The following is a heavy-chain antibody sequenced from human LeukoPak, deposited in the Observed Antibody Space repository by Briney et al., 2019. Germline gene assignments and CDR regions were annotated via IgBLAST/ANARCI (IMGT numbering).Heavy chain of an antibody. CDR1: GYTFTGYY. Sequence: GASVKVSCKASGYTFTGYYMHWVRQAPGQGLEWMGWINPNSGGTNYAQKFQGRVTMTRDTSISTAYMELSRLRSSDTAVYYCARSSDIAAAVSDYWGQGTLVTVSS. J-gene: IGHJ4*02. CDR3: ARSSDIAAAVSDY. V-gene: IGHV1-2*02. CDR2: INPNSGGT. D-gene: IGHD6-13*01.